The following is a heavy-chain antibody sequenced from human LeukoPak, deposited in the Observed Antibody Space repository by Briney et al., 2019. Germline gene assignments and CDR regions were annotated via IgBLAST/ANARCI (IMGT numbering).Heavy chain of an antibody. J-gene: IGHJ4*02. D-gene: IGHD1-26*01. CDR3: ARFDSGSYYDADY. CDR1: GYTFTGYY. V-gene: IGHV1-2*06. Sequence: ASVKVSCTASGYTFTGYYMHWVRQAPGQGLEWMGRVNPNSGGTNYAQKFQGRVTMTRDTSISTAYMELSRLRSDDTAVYYCARFDSGSYYDADYWGQGTLVTVSS. CDR2: VNPNSGGT.